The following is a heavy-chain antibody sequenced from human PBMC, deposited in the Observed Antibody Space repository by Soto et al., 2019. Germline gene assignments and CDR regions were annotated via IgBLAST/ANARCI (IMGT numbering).Heavy chain of an antibody. CDR3: ASTYCSGGSCYYHAFDI. Sequence: QVQLQESGPGLVKPSQTLSLTCTVSGGSISSGGYYWSWIRQHPGKGLEWIGYIYYSGSTYYNPSLKSRVTISVDTSKNQLSLKLSSVTAADTAVYYCASTYCSGGSCYYHAFDIWGQGTMVTVSS. J-gene: IGHJ3*02. V-gene: IGHV4-31*03. D-gene: IGHD2-15*01. CDR2: IYYSGST. CDR1: GGSISSGGYY.